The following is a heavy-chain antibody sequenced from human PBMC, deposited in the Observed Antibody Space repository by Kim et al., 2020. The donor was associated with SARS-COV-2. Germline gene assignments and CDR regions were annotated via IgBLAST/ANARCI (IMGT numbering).Heavy chain of an antibody. CDR1: GFTFSRSG. Sequence: GGSLRLSCAASGFTFSRSGMHWVRQAPGKGLEWVTIIWYDGSNKYYADSVKGRFTISRDNSKNTVFLQMNSLRPEDTGVYYCAKDFGTTVTSGWTFYSWGEGTLGTASS. V-gene: IGHV3-33*06. CDR2: IWYDGSNK. CDR3: AKDFGTTVTSGWTFYS. J-gene: IGHJ4*02. D-gene: IGHD1-1*01.